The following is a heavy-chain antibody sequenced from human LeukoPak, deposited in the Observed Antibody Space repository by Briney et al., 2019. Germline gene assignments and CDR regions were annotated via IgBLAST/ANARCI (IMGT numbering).Heavy chain of an antibody. CDR2: ITSKAYGATT. CDR1: GFTFGDYA. V-gene: IGHV3-49*04. D-gene: IGHD1-26*01. CDR3: SRHIVGARTYFDY. J-gene: IGHJ4*02. Sequence: GGPLILSCTASGFTFGDYAMSWVRQAPGKGLEWVGFITSKAYGATTDYAASVKGRFTISRDDSKSIAYLQMNSLKTEDTAVYYCSRHIVGARTYFDYWGQGALVTVSS.